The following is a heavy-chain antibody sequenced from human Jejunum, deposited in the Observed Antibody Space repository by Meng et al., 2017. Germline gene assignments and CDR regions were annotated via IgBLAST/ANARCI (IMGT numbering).Heavy chain of an antibody. CDR1: GFTFSSYE. CDR2: ISSSGSTT. J-gene: IGHJ4*02. D-gene: IGHD2-2*02. Sequence: GGSLRLSCAASGFTFSSYEMNWVRQAPGKGLEWVSYISSSGSTTYYADSVKGRFTISRDNAKNSLYLQMNSLRAEDTALYYCARDLYLRGAPDYWGQGTLVTVSS. CDR3: ARDLYLRGAPDY. V-gene: IGHV3-48*03.